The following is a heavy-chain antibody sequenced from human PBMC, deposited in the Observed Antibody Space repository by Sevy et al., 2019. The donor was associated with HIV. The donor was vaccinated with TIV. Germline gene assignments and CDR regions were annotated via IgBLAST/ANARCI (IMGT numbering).Heavy chain of an antibody. Sequence: GGSLRLSCAASGFTFSSYAMNWVRQAPGKGLEWVSGISGSGGSGDKTNYADSVKGRFTILRDDSKNSLYLQLNSLRAEDTAIYYCARKYDSSGYFDYWGQGTLVTVSS. CDR1: GFTFSSYA. D-gene: IGHD3-22*01. J-gene: IGHJ4*02. V-gene: IGHV3-23*01. CDR3: ARKYDSSGYFDY. CDR2: ISGSGGSGDKT.